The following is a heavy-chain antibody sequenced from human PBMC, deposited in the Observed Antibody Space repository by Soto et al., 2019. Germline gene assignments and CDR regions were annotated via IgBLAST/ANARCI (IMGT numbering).Heavy chain of an antibody. CDR1: GSSISSSSYY. D-gene: IGHD6-19*01. V-gene: IGHV4-39*02. Sequence: QLQLQESGPGLVKPSETLSLTCTVSGSSISSSSYYWGWIRQPPGKGLEWIGSIYYSGSTYYNPSLKSRVTISVDTSKNQFSLKLSSVTAADTAVYYCAREIAVAGTFRYWGQGTLVTVSS. CDR2: IYYSGST. J-gene: IGHJ4*02. CDR3: AREIAVAGTFRY.